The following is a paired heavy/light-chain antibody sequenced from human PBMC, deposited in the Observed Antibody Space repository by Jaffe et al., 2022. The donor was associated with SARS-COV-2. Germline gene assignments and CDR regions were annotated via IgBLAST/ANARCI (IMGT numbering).Light chain of an antibody. CDR3: QVWDFSSHHPGVV. V-gene: IGLV3-21*02. Sequence: SYVLTQPPSVSVAPGQTARITCGGNNIGSKSVHWYQQKPGQAPVLVVYDDSDRPSGIPERFSGSNSGNTATLTINRVEAGDEADYYCQVWDFSSHHPGVVFGGGTKLTVL. J-gene: IGLJ2*01. CDR2: DDS. CDR1: NIGSKS.
Heavy chain of an antibody. CDR1: GFTFSDHY. Sequence: EVQLVESGGGLVQPGGSLRLSCAASGFTFSDHYMDWVRQAPGKGLEWVGRARNKANSYTAEYAASVKGRFTISRDDSENSLSLQMNSLKTEDTAVYYCGREGYSRGWQLPFDYWGQGTLVTVSS. D-gene: IGHD6-19*01. CDR2: ARNKANSYTA. V-gene: IGHV3-72*01. CDR3: GREGYSRGWQLPFDY. J-gene: IGHJ4*02.